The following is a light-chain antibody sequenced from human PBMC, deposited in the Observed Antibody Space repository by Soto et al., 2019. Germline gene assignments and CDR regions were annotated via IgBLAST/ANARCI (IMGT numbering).Light chain of an antibody. J-gene: IGKJ2*01. Sequence: EIVMTQSPATLSVSPGERATLSCTASHSVSSNLAWYQHKPGQAPRLLIYGASTRAHGIPARFIGSGSGTEFTLTISSLQSEDFAVYYCQQYDNWPPYTFGQGTKLEIK. CDR1: HSVSSN. V-gene: IGKV3-15*01. CDR3: QQYDNWPPYT. CDR2: GAS.